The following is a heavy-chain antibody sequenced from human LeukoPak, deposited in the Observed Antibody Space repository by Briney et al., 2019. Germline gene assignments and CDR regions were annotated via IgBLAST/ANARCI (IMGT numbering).Heavy chain of an antibody. CDR3: ARGRRGYSSRSVDY. J-gene: IGHJ4*02. Sequence: GASVKVSCKASGNTFTSYAMHWVRQAPGQRLEWMGWSNADNGNTKYSQEFQGRVTITRDTSASTAYMELSRLRSDDTAVYYCARGRRGYSSRSVDYWGQGTLVTVSS. V-gene: IGHV1-3*02. D-gene: IGHD6-13*01. CDR2: SNADNGNT. CDR1: GNTFTSYA.